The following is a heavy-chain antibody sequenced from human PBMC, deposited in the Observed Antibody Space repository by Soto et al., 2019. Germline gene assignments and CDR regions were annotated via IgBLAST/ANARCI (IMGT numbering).Heavy chain of an antibody. V-gene: IGHV4-39*01. CDR2: IYYSGST. Sequence: SETLSLTCTVSGGSISSSSYYWGWIRQPPGKGLEWIGSIYYSGSTYYNPSLKSRVTISVDTSKNQFSLKLSSVTAADTAVYYCARLRLTTRPLGHFDYWGQGTLVTVSS. CDR3: ARLRLTTRPLGHFDY. CDR1: GGSISSSSYY. J-gene: IGHJ4*02. D-gene: IGHD4-4*01.